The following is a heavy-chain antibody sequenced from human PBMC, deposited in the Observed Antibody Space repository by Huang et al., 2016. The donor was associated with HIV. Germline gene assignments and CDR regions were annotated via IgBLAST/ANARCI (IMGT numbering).Heavy chain of an antibody. J-gene: IGHJ4*02. Sequence: QVQLEQSGPAVRKPGSSVKVSCQASGGSFSDQIISWVRQAPGQRFEWVVCISPRFPGPAQAQEVKCRFTMTADESTATIYRELNSLTSEDTAVYYCAMSLRYQYDSRSYWGRYFDYWGQGTLVTVSS. CDR2: ISPRFPGP. CDR1: GGSFSDQI. D-gene: IGHD3-16*01. V-gene: IGHV1-69*01. CDR3: AMSLRYQYDSRSYWGRYFDY.